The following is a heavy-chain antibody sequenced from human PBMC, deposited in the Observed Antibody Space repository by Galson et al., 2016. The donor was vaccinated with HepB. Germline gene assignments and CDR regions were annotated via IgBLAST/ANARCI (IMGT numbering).Heavy chain of an antibody. CDR1: GFIFTNSA. CDR3: AREGGVVVIGDDAFDI. V-gene: IGHV1-3*01. CDR2: INPGNGHT. Sequence: SVKVSCKASGFIFTNSAIHWVRQAPGQGLGWMGWINPGNGHTKNSQKFQDRVTITRDTSASTAYMELSTLRSEDTAVYYCAREGGVVVIGDDAFDIWGQGTMVTVSS. J-gene: IGHJ3*02. D-gene: IGHD3-22*01.